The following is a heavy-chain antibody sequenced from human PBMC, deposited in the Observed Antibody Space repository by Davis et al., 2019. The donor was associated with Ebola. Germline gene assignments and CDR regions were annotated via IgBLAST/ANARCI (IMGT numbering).Heavy chain of an antibody. V-gene: IGHV3-23*01. J-gene: IGHJ3*02. CDR1: GFTFSSYA. CDR2: ISGSGGST. Sequence: PGGSLRLSCAASGFTFSSYAMSWVRQAPGKGLEWVSAISGSGGSTYYADSVKGRFTISRDNAKNSLYLQMNSLRAEDTAVYYCARVRWELPRWGAFDIWGQGTMVTVSS. CDR3: ARVRWELPRWGAFDI. D-gene: IGHD1-26*01.